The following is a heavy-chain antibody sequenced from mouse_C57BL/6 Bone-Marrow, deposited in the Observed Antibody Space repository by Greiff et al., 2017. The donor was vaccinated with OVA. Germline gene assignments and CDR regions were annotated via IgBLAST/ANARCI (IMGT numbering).Heavy chain of an antibody. V-gene: IGHV1-75*01. CDR3: ARSKVYGNYGDWFAY. CDR1: GYTFTDYY. CDR2: IFPGGGST. Sequence: VQLQESGPELVKPGASVKISCKASGYTFTDYYINWVKQRPGQGLEWIGWIFPGGGSTYYNEKFKGKATLTVDKSSSTAYMLLSSLTSEDSAVYFCARSKVYGNYGDWFAYWGQGTLVTVSA. D-gene: IGHD2-1*01. J-gene: IGHJ3*01.